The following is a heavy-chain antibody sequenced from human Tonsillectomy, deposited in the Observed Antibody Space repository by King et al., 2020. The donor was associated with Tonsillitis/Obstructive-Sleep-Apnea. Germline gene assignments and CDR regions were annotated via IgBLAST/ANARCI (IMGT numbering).Heavy chain of an antibody. J-gene: IGHJ3*02. D-gene: IGHD2-2*02. CDR2: INTNTGNP. CDR3: ARDSCFSSTSSYTFAFDS. Sequence: VQLVESGSELKKPGASVKVSCKASGYTFTRHALNWVRQAPGQGLEWMGWINTNTGNPTYAQGFTGRFVFSLDTSVSTAYLQISSLKAEDTAVYYCARDSCFSSTSSYTFAFDSWGQGTMVTVSS. V-gene: IGHV7-4-1*02. CDR1: GYTFTRHA.